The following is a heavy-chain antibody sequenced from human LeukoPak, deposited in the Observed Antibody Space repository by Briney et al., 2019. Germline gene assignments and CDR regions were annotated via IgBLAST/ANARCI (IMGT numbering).Heavy chain of an antibody. CDR3: ARDRFRCLQPYYALLNY. J-gene: IGHJ4*02. V-gene: IGHV4-59*02. CDR1: GNSVTKYH. D-gene: IGHD3-3*01. Sequence: AETLSLICTVSGNSVTKYHWTWIRQPPGKGLEWIGYIYYSGSTHYNPSLKSRVTISVDTSKNQFSLKLSSVTAADTAVYYCARDRFRCLQPYYALLNYWGQGTLVTVSS. CDR2: IYYSGST.